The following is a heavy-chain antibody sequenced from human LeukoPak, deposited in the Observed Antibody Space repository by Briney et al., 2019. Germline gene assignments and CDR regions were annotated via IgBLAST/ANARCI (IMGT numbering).Heavy chain of an antibody. J-gene: IGHJ4*02. V-gene: IGHV3-74*01. CDR3: ARAGCSSGCYYY. Sequence: PGGSLRLSCAASVFTFSSYWMHWVRQAPGKGLVWVSRINSDGSSTSYADSVKGRFSISRDNAKNTLYLQMNSLRVEDTAVYYCARAGCSSGCYYYWGQGTLVTVSS. CDR2: INSDGSST. CDR1: VFTFSSYW. D-gene: IGHD6-19*01.